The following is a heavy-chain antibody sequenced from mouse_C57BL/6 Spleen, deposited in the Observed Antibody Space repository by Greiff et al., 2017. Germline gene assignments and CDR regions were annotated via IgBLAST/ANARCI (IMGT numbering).Heavy chain of an antibody. CDR2: ISDGGSYT. D-gene: IGHD2-5*01. CDR1: GFTFSSYA. CDR3: ARDKSNYLYAMDY. V-gene: IGHV5-4*01. J-gene: IGHJ4*01. Sequence: EVKLMESGGGLVKPGGSLKLSCAASGFTFSSYAMSWVRQTPEKRLEWVATISDGGSYTYYPDNVKGRFTISRDNAKNNLDLQMSHLKSEDTAMYYCARDKSNYLYAMDYWGQGTSVTVSS.